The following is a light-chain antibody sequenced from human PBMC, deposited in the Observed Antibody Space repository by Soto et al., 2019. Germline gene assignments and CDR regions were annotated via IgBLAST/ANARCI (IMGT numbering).Light chain of an antibody. Sequence: EIHSSQWPSSLSASVGDTVTITCQASQDINKFLNWYQQKPGKAHKLLIYDVSNLETGVPSRFSGSGSETHFTLTINRLQPEYIATYCCQQYDNYDITFGPGTRLEIK. CDR1: QDINKF. J-gene: IGKJ5*01. V-gene: IGKV1-33*01. CDR2: DVS. CDR3: QQYDNYDIT.